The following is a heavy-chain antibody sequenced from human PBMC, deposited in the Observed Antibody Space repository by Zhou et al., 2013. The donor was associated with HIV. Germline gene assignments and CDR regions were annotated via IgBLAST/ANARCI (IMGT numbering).Heavy chain of an antibody. D-gene: IGHD3-10*01. Sequence: QVQLVQSGAEVKKPGASVKVSCKASGYTFTGYYMHWVRQAPGQGLEWMGWINPNSGGTNYAQKFQGRVTMTRDTSISTAYMELSRLRSDDTAVYYCARAGYYGSGSYNYYYYGMDVWGQGTTVTVSS. CDR2: INPNSGGT. CDR1: GYTFTGYY. J-gene: IGHJ6*02. CDR3: ARAGYYGSGSYNYYYYGMDV. V-gene: IGHV1-2*02.